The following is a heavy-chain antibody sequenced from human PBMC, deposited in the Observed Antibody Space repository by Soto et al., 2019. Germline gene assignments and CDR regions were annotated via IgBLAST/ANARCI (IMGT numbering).Heavy chain of an antibody. Sequence: GGSLRLSCAASGFTFSSYGMHWVRQAPGKGLEWVAVISYDGSNKYYADSVKGRFTISRDNSKNTLYLQMNSLGAEDTAVYYCAKEEYSSSWYNDYWGQGTLVTVSS. V-gene: IGHV3-30*18. D-gene: IGHD6-13*01. J-gene: IGHJ4*02. CDR2: ISYDGSNK. CDR3: AKEEYSSSWYNDY. CDR1: GFTFSSYG.